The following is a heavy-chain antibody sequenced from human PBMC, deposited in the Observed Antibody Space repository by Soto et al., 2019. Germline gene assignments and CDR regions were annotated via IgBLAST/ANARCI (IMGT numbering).Heavy chain of an antibody. D-gene: IGHD3-3*01. CDR2: IVVGSGNT. CDR1: GFTYTNSA. J-gene: IGHJ4*02. Sequence: QMHLVQSGPEVKKPGTSVKVSCLASGFTYTNSAVQWVRQARGQRPEWIGWIVVGSGNTNYAQKLQERVTIVKDMSTSTVYMDLSSLRSEDTAVYYCAADNDFWSGHYDFDYWGQGALVTVSS. CDR3: AADNDFWSGHYDFDY. V-gene: IGHV1-58*01.